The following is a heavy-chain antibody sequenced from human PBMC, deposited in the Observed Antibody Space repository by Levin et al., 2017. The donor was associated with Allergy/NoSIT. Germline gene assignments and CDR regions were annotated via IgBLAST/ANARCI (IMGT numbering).Heavy chain of an antibody. Sequence: LGESLKISCAASGFTFSSYSMNWVRQAPGKGLEWVSSITLSSTYTYYADSVKGRFTISRDNAKNSLYLQMNSLRAEDTAVYYCGRGAGGYFDYWGQGTLVTVSS. CDR1: GFTFSSYS. D-gene: IGHD4-23*01. CDR3: GRGAGGYFDY. J-gene: IGHJ4*02. V-gene: IGHV3-21*01. CDR2: ITLSSTYT.